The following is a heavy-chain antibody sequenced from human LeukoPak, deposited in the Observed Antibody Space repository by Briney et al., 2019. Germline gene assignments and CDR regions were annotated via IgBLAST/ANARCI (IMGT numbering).Heavy chain of an antibody. CDR2: IKQDGSEK. Sequence: PGGSLRLSCAASGFTFSSYWMSWVRQAPGKGLEWVANIKQDGSEKYYVDSAKGRFTISRDNAKNSLYLQMNSLRAEDTAVYYCARDPPRYDSSGYFSWGQGTLVTVSS. D-gene: IGHD3-22*01. CDR1: GFTFSSYW. J-gene: IGHJ5*02. V-gene: IGHV3-7*01. CDR3: ARDPPRYDSSGYFS.